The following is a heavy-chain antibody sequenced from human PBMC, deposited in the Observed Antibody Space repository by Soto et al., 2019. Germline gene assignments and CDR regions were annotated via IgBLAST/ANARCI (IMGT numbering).Heavy chain of an antibody. D-gene: IGHD6-19*01. V-gene: IGHV3-30-3*01. Sequence: QVRLVESGGGVVQPGRSLRLSCTASGFSFSSYAMYWFRQPPGKGLEWVAVISHDGINKHYADSVKGRVTVSRDNSTHSLDLQLNSLRGEDTVIYSGARDMYSSDYFVRWFGPGGQGPLFTV. CDR1: GFSFSSYA. CDR2: ISHDGINK. CDR3: ARDMYSSDYFVRWFGP. J-gene: IGHJ5*02.